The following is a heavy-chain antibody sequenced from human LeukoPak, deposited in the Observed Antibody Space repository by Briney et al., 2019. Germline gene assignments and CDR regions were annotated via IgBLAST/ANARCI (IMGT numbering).Heavy chain of an antibody. D-gene: IGHD3-22*01. J-gene: IGHJ4*02. V-gene: IGHV1-2*02. CDR3: ARDRRYYDSSGYLDY. CDR2: INPNSGGT. CDR1: GYTFTGYY. Sequence: GASVKVSCKASGYTFTGYYMHWVRQAPGQGLEWMGWINPNSGGTNYAQKFQGRVTMTRGTSISTAYMELSRLRSDDTAVYYCARDRRYYDSSGYLDYWGQGTLVTVSS.